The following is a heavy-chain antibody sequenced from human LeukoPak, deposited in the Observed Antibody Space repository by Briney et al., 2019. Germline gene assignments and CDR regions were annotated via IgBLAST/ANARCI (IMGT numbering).Heavy chain of an antibody. CDR3: ARGNLRGYSYGYDLDY. CDR1: GFTFSSYG. V-gene: IGHV3-33*01. CDR2: IWNDGSNK. J-gene: IGHJ4*02. D-gene: IGHD5-18*01. Sequence: RTGGSLRLSCAASGFTFSSYGMHCVRQAPGKGLEWVAVIWNDGSNKYYADSVKGRFTISRDNSKNTLYLQMNSLRAEDTAVYYCARGNLRGYSYGYDLDYWGQGALVTVSS.